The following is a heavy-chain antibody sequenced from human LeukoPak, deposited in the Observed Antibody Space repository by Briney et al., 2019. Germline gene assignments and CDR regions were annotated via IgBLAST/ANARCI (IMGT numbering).Heavy chain of an antibody. CDR1: GYTFTSYD. Sequence: ASVKVSCKASGYTFTSYDTNWVRQAPGQGLEWMGWMNPNSGNTGYAQKFRGRVTMTRNTSISTAYMELSRLRSEDTAVYYCAREAGEYQLLRPWYYYYVDGWGKGTTVTVSS. CDR2: MNPNSGNT. D-gene: IGHD2-2*01. CDR3: AREAGEYQLLRPWYYYYVDG. J-gene: IGHJ6*03. V-gene: IGHV1-8*01.